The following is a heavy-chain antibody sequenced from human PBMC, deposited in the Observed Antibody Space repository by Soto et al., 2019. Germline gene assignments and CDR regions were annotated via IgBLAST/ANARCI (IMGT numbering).Heavy chain of an antibody. J-gene: IGHJ4*02. D-gene: IGHD3-10*01. CDR2: ISSSSSTI. Sequence: PGGSLRLSCAASGFTFSSYSMNWVRQAPGKGLEWVSYISSSSSTIYYADSVKGRFTISRDNSKNTLYLQMNSLRAEDTAVYYCARDMVLNYYGSGSPDYWGQGTLVTVPS. CDR1: GFTFSSYS. CDR3: ARDMVLNYYGSGSPDY. V-gene: IGHV3-48*01.